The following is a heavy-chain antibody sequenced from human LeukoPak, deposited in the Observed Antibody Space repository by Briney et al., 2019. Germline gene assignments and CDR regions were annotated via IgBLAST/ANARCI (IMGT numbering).Heavy chain of an antibody. CDR3: ARSYRIFGVSHYGMDV. CDR2: IIPILGIA. CDR1: GGAFSSYA. D-gene: IGHD3-3*01. Sequence: SVKVSCKASGGAFSSYAISWVRQAPGQGLEWMGRIIPILGIANYAQKFQGRVTITADKSTSTAYMELSSLRSEDTAVYYCARSYRIFGVSHYGMDVWGQGTTVTVSS. J-gene: IGHJ6*02. V-gene: IGHV1-69*04.